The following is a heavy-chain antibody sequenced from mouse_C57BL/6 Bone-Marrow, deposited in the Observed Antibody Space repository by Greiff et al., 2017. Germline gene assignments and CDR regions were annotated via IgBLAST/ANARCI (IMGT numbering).Heavy chain of an antibody. D-gene: IGHD2-3*01. J-gene: IGHJ3*01. CDR3: ARWGWLQFAY. CDR2: IDPSASYT. Sequence: QVQLQQPGAELVKPGASVKLSCKASGYTFTSYWMQWVKQRPGQGLEWIGEIDPSASYTNYNQKFKGKATLTVDTSSSTAYMQLSSLTSEDSAVYYCARWGWLQFAYWGQGTLVTVSA. CDR1: GYTFTSYW. V-gene: IGHV1-50*01.